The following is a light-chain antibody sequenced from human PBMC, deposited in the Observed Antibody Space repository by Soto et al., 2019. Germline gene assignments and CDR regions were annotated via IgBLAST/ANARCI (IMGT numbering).Light chain of an antibody. J-gene: IGKJ1*01. CDR3: QQSADSWT. Sequence: EILLTQSPGTLSLSAGERATLSCRASQSLSSNYLAWYQQRPGQAPRLLIYGASTRATVIPDRFSGSGSGTDFTLTISRLEPEDFAMYYCQQSADSWTFGQGTQVEVK. CDR2: GAS. CDR1: QSLSSNY. V-gene: IGKV3-20*01.